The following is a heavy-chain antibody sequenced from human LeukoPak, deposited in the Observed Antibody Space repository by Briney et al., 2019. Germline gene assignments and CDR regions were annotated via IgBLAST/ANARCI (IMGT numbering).Heavy chain of an antibody. J-gene: IGHJ4*02. CDR2: IYYSGST. CDR3: GRLDSSGWYYFDY. CDR1: GGSISSSSYY. Sequence: SETLSLTCTVSGGSISSSSYYWGWIRQPPGKGLEWIGSIYYSGSTYYNPSLKSRVTISVDTSKNQFSLKLSSVTAADTAVFYCGRLDSSGWYYFDYWGQGTLVTVSS. V-gene: IGHV4-39*07. D-gene: IGHD6-19*01.